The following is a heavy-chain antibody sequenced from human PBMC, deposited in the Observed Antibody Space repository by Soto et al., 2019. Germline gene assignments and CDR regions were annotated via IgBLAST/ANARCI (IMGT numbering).Heavy chain of an antibody. CDR2: INPNSGGT. Sequence: ASVKVSCKASGYTFTGYYMHWVRQAPGQGLEWMGWINPNSGGTNYAQKFQGWVTMTRDTSISTAYMELSRLRSDDTAVYYCARQNDYGDPYDYWGQGTLVTVSS. CDR3: ARQNDYGDPYDY. D-gene: IGHD4-17*01. V-gene: IGHV1-2*04. CDR1: GYTFTGYY. J-gene: IGHJ4*02.